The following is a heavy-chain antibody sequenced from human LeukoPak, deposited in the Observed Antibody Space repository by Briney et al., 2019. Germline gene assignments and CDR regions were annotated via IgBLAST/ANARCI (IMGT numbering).Heavy chain of an antibody. CDR2: IIPIFGTA. Sequence: SVKVSCKASGGTFSSYAISWVRQASGQGLEWMGGIIPIFGTANYAQKFQGRVTITADESTSTAYMELSSLRSEDTAVYYCARVERYYDFWSGYYTRWFDPWGQGTLVTVSS. CDR3: ARVERYYDFWSGYYTRWFDP. J-gene: IGHJ5*02. CDR1: GGTFSSYA. D-gene: IGHD3-3*01. V-gene: IGHV1-69*13.